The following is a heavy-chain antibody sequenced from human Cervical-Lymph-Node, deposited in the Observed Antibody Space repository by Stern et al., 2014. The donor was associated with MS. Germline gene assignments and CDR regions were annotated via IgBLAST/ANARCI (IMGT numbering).Heavy chain of an antibody. V-gene: IGHV1-3*01. CDR3: ARGAGVYWYFDL. Sequence: HVQLVQSGAEVKKPGASVKGSCKASGYTFMTYAMHWVRQATGQRLEWMGWINAGNGNTKYSQKFQGRVTITRDTSASTAYMELSSLRSEDTAVYYCARGAGVYWYFDLWGRGTLVTVSS. CDR2: INAGNGNT. D-gene: IGHD3-10*01. J-gene: IGHJ2*01. CDR1: GYTFMTYA.